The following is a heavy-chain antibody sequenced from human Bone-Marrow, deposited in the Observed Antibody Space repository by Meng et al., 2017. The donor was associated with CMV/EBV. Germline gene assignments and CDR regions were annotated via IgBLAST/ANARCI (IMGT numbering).Heavy chain of an antibody. V-gene: IGHV3-30-3*01. Sequence: GESLKISCAASGFTFSSYAMHWVRQAPGKGLEWVAVISYDGSNKYYADSVKGRFTISRDNAKNSLYLQMNSLRAEDTAVYYCARDSRNLPYCGGDCYNFDYWGQGTLVTVSS. CDR1: GFTFSSYA. D-gene: IGHD2-21*01. CDR3: ARDSRNLPYCGGDCYNFDY. J-gene: IGHJ4*02. CDR2: ISYDGSNK.